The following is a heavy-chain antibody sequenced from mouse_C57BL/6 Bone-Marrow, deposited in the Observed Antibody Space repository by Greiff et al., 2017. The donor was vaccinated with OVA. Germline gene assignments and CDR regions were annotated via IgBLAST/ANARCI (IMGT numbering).Heavy chain of an antibody. CDR1: GFNIKDDY. J-gene: IGHJ2*01. D-gene: IGHD1-1*01. CDR3: TTVWRIRLDY. CDR2: IDPENGDT. V-gene: IGHV14-4*01. Sequence: DVKLQESGAELVRPGASVKLSCTASGFNIKDDYMHWVKQRPEQGLEWIGWIDPENGDTEYASKFQGKATITADTSSNTAYLQLSSLTSEDTAVYYCTTVWRIRLDYWGQGTTLTVSS.